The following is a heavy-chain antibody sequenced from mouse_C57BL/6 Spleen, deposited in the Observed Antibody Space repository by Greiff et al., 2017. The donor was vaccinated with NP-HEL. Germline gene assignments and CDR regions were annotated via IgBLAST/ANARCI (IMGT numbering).Heavy chain of an antibody. J-gene: IGHJ1*03. V-gene: IGHV1-26*01. Sequence: EVKLQQSGPELVKPGASVKISCKASGYTFTDYYMNWVKQSHGKSLEWIGDINPNNGGTSYNQKFKGKATLTVDKSSSTAYMELRSLTSEDSAVYYCARRKDYNWYFDVWGTGTTVTVSS. CDR1: GYTFTDYY. CDR3: ARRKDYNWYFDV. D-gene: IGHD2-12*01. CDR2: INPNNGGT.